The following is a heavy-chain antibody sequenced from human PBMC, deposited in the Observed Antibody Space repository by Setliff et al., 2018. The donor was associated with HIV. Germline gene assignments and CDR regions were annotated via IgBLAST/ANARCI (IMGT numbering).Heavy chain of an antibody. CDR1: GYIFTNYG. CDR2: ISADNGNT. V-gene: IGHV1-18*01. Sequence: VSCKASGYIFTNYGITRVRQAPGQGLEWMGWISADNGNTNYAQKLQGRVTMTTDTSTSTADMELRSLRSDDTAVYYCARVPGARPYYYYYMDVWGKGTTVTVSS. CDR3: ARVPGARPYYYYYMDV. D-gene: IGHD3-10*01. J-gene: IGHJ6*03.